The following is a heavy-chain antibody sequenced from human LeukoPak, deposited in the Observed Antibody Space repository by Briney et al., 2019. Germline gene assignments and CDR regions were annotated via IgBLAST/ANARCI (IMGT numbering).Heavy chain of an antibody. CDR2: ISSSSSYI. J-gene: IGHJ6*03. CDR1: GFTLSSYS. Sequence: GGSLRLSCAASGFTLSSYSMNWVRQAPGKGLEWVSSISSSSSYIYYADSVKGRFTISRDNAKNSLYLQMNSLRAEDTAVYYCAREGAYYYYMDVWGKGTTVTISS. V-gene: IGHV3-21*01. CDR3: AREGAYYYYMDV.